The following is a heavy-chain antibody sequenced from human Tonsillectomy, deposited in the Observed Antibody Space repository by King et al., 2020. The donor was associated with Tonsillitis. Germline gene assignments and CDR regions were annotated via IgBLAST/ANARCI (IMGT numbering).Heavy chain of an antibody. CDR2: IGGSGGTT. D-gene: IGHD3-22*01. J-gene: IGHJ6*03. CDR1: GFMFRSYA. V-gene: IGHV3-23*04. Sequence: VQLVESGGGLVQPGGSLRLSCAASGFMFRSYAMSWVRQAPGKGLEWVSTIGGSGGTTYYADSVKGRFTISRDNFTNTLYLQMNSLRAEDTSVYYCAKSYDSSALNYHYYMDVWGTGTTVTVSS. CDR3: AKSYDSSALNYHYYMDV.